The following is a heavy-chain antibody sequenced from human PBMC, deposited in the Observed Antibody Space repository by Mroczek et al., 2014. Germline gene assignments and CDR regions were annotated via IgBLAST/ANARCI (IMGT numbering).Heavy chain of an antibody. CDR2: IYYSGST. Sequence: QVQLQESGPGLVKPSQTLSLTCTVSGGSISSGGYYWSWIRQHPGKGLEWIGYIYYSGSTYYNPSLKSRVTISVDTSKNQFSLKLSSVTAADTAVYYCARRQPTGYSFAFDIWGQGTMVTVSS. CDR1: GGSISSGGYY. D-gene: IGHD5-18*01. V-gene: IGHV4-31*03. J-gene: IGHJ3*02. CDR3: ARRQPTGYSFAFDI.